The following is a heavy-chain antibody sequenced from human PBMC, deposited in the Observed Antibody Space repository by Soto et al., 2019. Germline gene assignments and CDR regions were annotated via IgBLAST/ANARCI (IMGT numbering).Heavy chain of an antibody. CDR3: AKDKDWSGVYGMDV. D-gene: IGHD3-3*01. CDR2: INGSSTT. Sequence: PGGCLILSFASSGFTFSSYAMSWVRQAPGKGLEWVTAINGSSTTYYADSVKGRFTISRDNSKNTLYLQMNSLRAEDTAVYYCAKDKDWSGVYGMDVWGQGTTVTVSS. V-gene: IGHV3-23*01. CDR1: GFTFSSYA. J-gene: IGHJ6*02.